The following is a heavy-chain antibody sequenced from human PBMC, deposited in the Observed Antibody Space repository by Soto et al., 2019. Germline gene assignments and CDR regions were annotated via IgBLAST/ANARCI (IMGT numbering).Heavy chain of an antibody. CDR2: ISNNGNT. Sequence: XTLSLPCTVSGGSLSSYRWSWIRQPAWKGLEWIGRISNNGNTKYNPSLKSRVTVSVDTSRKQFFLNLHSVTAADSAVYFCGRESGETWDYEDYWGQGTPGTVSS. D-gene: IGHD1-7*01. J-gene: IGHJ4*02. CDR3: GRESGETWDYEDY. V-gene: IGHV4-4*07. CDR1: GGSLSSYR.